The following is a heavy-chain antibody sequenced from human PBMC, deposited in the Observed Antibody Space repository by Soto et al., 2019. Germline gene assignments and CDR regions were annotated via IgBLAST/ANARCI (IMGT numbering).Heavy chain of an antibody. CDR2: ISGSGGST. D-gene: IGHD2-15*01. V-gene: IGHV3-23*01. CDR3: AKVAPYCSGGSCYVGDHYYMDV. J-gene: IGHJ6*03. CDR1: GFTFSSYA. Sequence: PGGSLRLSCAASGFTFSSYAMSWVRQAPGKGLEWVSAISGSGGSTYYADSVKGRFTISRDNSKNTLYLQMNSLRAEDTAVYYCAKVAPYCSGGSCYVGDHYYMDVWGKGTTVTVSS.